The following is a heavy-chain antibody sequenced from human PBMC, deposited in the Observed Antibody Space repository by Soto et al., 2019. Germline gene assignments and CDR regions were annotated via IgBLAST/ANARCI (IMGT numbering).Heavy chain of an antibody. CDR2: IYYSGST. D-gene: IGHD3-3*01. CDR3: ASGPLDLEWELFDY. Sequence: SETLSLTCTVSGGSISSYYWSWIRQPPGKGLEWIGYIYYSGSTNYNPSLKSRVTISVDTSKNQFSLKLSSVTAADTAVYYCASGPLDLEWELFDYWGQGTLVTVS. J-gene: IGHJ4*02. CDR1: GGSISSYY. V-gene: IGHV4-59*01.